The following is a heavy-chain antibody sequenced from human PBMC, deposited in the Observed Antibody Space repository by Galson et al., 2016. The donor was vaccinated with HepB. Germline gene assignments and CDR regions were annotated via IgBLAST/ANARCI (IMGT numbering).Heavy chain of an antibody. CDR3: AKDKWRSYHDY. CDR2: ISGSGEST. D-gene: IGHD1-26*01. Sequence: SLRLSCAASGFTFSNHAMIWVRQAPGKGLEWVSDISGSGESTHYRDSVKGRFIISRDNSKNTLSLQMNSLRAEDTALYYCAKDKWRSYHDYWGQGTLVTVSS. CDR1: GFTFSNHA. V-gene: IGHV3-23*01. J-gene: IGHJ4*02.